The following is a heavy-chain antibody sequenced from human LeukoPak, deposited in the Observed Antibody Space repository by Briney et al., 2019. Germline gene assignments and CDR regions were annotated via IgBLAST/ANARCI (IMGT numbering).Heavy chain of an antibody. V-gene: IGHV4-59*01. CDR1: GGSFSGYY. Sequence: SETLSLTCAVYGGSFSGYYWSWIRQPPGKGLEWIGYIYYSGSTNYNPSLKSRVTISVDTSKNQFSLKLSSVTAADTAAYYCAREATLSSSWYGAFDIWGQGTMVTVSS. CDR3: AREATLSSSWYGAFDI. D-gene: IGHD6-13*01. CDR2: IYYSGST. J-gene: IGHJ3*02.